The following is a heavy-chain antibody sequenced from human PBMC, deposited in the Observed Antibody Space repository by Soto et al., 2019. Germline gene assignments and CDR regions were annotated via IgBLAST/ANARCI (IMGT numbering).Heavy chain of an antibody. CDR2: ITTAGDT. V-gene: IGHV3-13*01. J-gene: IGHJ6*02. Sequence: GGSLRLSCAASGFTFNNAWMNWVRQAPGKGLEWVSGITTAGDTYYPGSVKGRFTISREKAKNSLYLQMNSLSAGDTAVYYCARELHGGSYGMDVWGQGTTVTVSS. CDR3: ARELHGGSYGMDV. CDR1: GFTFNNAW.